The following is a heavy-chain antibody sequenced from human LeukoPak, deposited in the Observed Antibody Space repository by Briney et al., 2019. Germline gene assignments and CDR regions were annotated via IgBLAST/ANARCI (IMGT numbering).Heavy chain of an antibody. CDR3: ARGIHDFWSGYYMDY. CDR2: IYYRGST. Sequence: PSETLCLTCSVSGGSITGYYWSWIRQPPGKGLEGIGYIYYRGSTNYNPSLKSRVTILLDTSKNQFSLNLSSVTPADTAVYYCARGIHDFWSGYYMDYWGQGTLVTVSS. V-gene: IGHV4-59*01. CDR1: GGSITGYY. J-gene: IGHJ4*02. D-gene: IGHD3-3*01.